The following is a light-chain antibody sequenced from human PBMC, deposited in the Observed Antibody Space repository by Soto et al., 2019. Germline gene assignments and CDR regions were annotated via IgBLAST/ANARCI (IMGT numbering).Light chain of an antibody. J-gene: IGKJ2*01. V-gene: IGKV1-12*01. Sequence: DIQMTQSPSSVSASVGDRVTITCRASQGISSWLAWYQQKPGKAPKLLIYAASSLQSGVPSRFSGSGSGTDFTFTIYGLQPEDIATYWCQQYDNLPYTFGQGTKVDIK. CDR3: QQYDNLPYT. CDR1: QGISSW. CDR2: AAS.